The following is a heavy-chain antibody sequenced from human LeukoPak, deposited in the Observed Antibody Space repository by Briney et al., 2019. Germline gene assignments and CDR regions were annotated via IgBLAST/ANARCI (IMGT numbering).Heavy chain of an antibody. D-gene: IGHD2-21*02. J-gene: IGHJ4*02. CDR3: ARGTVTAPDY. CDR2: IYSGGNT. V-gene: IGHV3-53*01. CDR1: GFSVSNTY. Sequence: GGSLRLSCVASGFSVSNTYMSWVRQAPGKGLEWVSIIYSGGNTYYADSVKGRFTISRDNSKNTLYLQMNRLRPEDTAVYYCARGTVTAPDYWGQGTLVTVSS.